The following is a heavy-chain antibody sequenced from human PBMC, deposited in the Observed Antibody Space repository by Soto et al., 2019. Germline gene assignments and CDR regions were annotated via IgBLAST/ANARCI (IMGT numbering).Heavy chain of an antibody. Sequence: GGSLRLYCAASGFTFSSYGMHWVRQAPGKGLEWVAVISYDGSNKYYADSVKGRFTISRDNSKNTLYLQMNSLRAEDTAVYYCAKLTYCSSTSCHKGDAFDIWGQGTMVTVSS. J-gene: IGHJ3*02. CDR2: ISYDGSNK. CDR1: GFTFSSYG. D-gene: IGHD2-2*02. V-gene: IGHV3-30*18. CDR3: AKLTYCSSTSCHKGDAFDI.